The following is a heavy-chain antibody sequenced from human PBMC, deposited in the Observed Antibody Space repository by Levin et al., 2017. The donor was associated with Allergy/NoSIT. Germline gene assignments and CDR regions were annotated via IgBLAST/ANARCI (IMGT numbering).Heavy chain of an antibody. CDR3: ARGHYYGSGSDRANWFDP. V-gene: IGHV3-30-3*01. Sequence: GGSLRLSCAASGFTFSIYAMNWVRQAPGKGLEWVAFISYDGSNKYYPDSVKGRFTISRDNSKNTLYLQMNSLRPEDTAVYYCARGHYYGSGSDRANWFDPWGQGTLVTVSS. CDR1: GFTFSIYA. CDR2: ISYDGSNK. J-gene: IGHJ5*02. D-gene: IGHD3-10*01.